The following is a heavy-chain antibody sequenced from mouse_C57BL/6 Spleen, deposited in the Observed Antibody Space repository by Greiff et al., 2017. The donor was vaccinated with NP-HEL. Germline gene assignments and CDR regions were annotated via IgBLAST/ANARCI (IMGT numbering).Heavy chain of an antibody. D-gene: IGHD2-5*01. J-gene: IGHJ4*01. Sequence: QVQLKESGAELVKPGASVKLSCKASGYTFTEYTIHWVKQRSGQGLEWIGWFYPGSGSIKYNEKFKDKATLTADKSSSTVYMELSRLTSEDSAVYFCARQVYYSNSYYAMDYWGQGTSVTVSS. V-gene: IGHV1-62-2*01. CDR3: ARQVYYSNSYYAMDY. CDR1: GYTFTEYT. CDR2: FYPGSGSI.